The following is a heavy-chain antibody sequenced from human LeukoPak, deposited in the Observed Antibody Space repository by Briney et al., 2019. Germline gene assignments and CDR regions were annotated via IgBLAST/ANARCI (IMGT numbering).Heavy chain of an antibody. CDR2: IKQDGSEK. D-gene: IGHD3-10*01. CDR1: GFRFSSYA. V-gene: IGHV3-7*01. Sequence: PGGSLRLSCAASGFRFSSYAMSWVRQAPGKGLEWVANIKQDGSEKYYVDSVKGRFTLSRDNVKNSLYLQMNSLRVEDTAVYYCARRPYASGTNWYFDLWGRGTLVTVSS. CDR3: ARRPYASGTNWYFDL. J-gene: IGHJ2*01.